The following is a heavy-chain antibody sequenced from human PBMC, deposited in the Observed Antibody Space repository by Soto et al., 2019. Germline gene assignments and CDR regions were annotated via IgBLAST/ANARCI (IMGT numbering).Heavy chain of an antibody. CDR3: ARSNFGYGDYVPKYYYYYYGMDV. V-gene: IGHV1-2*04. J-gene: IGHJ6*02. CDR1: GYTFTGYY. Sequence: QVQLVQSGAEVKKPGASVKVSCKASGYTFTGYYMHWVRQAPGQGLEWMGWINPNSGGTNYAQKFQGWVTMTRDTSISTAYMELSRLRSDDTAVYYCARSNFGYGDYVPKYYYYYYGMDVWGQGTTVTVSS. D-gene: IGHD4-17*01. CDR2: INPNSGGT.